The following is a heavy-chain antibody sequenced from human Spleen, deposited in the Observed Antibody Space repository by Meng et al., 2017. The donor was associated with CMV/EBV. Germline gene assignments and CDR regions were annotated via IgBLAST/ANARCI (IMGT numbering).Heavy chain of an antibody. D-gene: IGHD3-9*01. Sequence: ETLSLTCAASGFTFTGFWMNWVRQAPGKGLEWVANIRQDGSEKYYVDSVKGRFTISRDNTNNSLFLQMNSLRAEDTAVYYCARGSFRHFDWLPFDYWGQGTLVTVSS. V-gene: IGHV3-7*01. CDR1: GFTFTGFW. J-gene: IGHJ4*02. CDR2: IRQDGSEK. CDR3: ARGSFRHFDWLPFDY.